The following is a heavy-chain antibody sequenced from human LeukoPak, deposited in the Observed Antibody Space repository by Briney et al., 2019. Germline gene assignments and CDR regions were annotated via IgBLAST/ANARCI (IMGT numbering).Heavy chain of an antibody. Sequence: VASVKVSCKASGYTFTSYGISWVRQAPGQGLEWMGGIIPIFGTANYAQKFQGRVTITADESTSTAYMELSSQRSEDTAVYYCARELKRVVRGVLRAPAAFDIWGQGTMVTVSS. J-gene: IGHJ3*02. CDR2: IIPIFGTA. CDR1: GYTFTSYG. D-gene: IGHD3-10*01. V-gene: IGHV1-69*13. CDR3: ARELKRVVRGVLRAPAAFDI.